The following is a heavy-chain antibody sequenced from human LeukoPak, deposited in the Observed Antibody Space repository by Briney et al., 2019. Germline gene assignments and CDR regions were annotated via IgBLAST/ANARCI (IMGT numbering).Heavy chain of an antibody. D-gene: IGHD4-23*01. J-gene: IGHJ4*02. CDR3: AREIAYGGNSLAY. Sequence: ASVKVSCKASGYTFTSYYMHWVRQAPGQGLEWMGIINPSGGSTSYAQKFQGRVTMTTDTSTSTAYMELRSLRSDDTAVYYCAREIAYGGNSLAYWGQGNLVIVSS. CDR2: INPSGGST. CDR1: GYTFTSYY. V-gene: IGHV1-46*01.